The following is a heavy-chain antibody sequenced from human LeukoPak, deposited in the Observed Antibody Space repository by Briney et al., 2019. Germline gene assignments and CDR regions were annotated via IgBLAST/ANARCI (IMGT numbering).Heavy chain of an antibody. Sequence: GGSLRLSCAASGFTFSNSVMSWVRQAPGKGPEWVSGINGGGGSTFYAESVTGRFTISRDNSKNTLFLQMNTLRAEDTAVYYCVKDGRRSPPCWGQGTLVTVSS. CDR3: VKDGRRSPPC. CDR2: INGGGGST. CDR1: GFTFSNSV. J-gene: IGHJ4*02. D-gene: IGHD2-15*01. V-gene: IGHV3-23*01.